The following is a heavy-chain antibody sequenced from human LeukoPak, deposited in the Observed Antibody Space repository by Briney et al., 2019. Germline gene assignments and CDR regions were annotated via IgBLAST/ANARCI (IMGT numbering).Heavy chain of an antibody. V-gene: IGHV3-23*01. CDR1: GFTFSSYA. D-gene: IGHD2-21*02. Sequence: GGYLRLSCAASGFTFSSYAMSWVRQAPGKGLEWVSAISGSGGSTYYADSVKGRFTISRDNSKNTLYLQMNSLRAEDTAVYYCAKDSCGGDCYSAFDYWGQGTLVTVSS. CDR2: ISGSGGST. CDR3: AKDSCGGDCYSAFDY. J-gene: IGHJ4*02.